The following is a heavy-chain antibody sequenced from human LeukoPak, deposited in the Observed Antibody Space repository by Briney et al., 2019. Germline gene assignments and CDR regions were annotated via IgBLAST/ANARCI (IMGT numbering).Heavy chain of an antibody. CDR3: ARGGSGYSDY. V-gene: IGHV3-74*01. D-gene: IGHD5-18*01. J-gene: IGHJ4*02. CDR1: GFTFTFSNSW. Sequence: GGSLRLSCAVSGFTFTFSNSWMHWARQAPGKGLVWVSRINSDGSSTSYADSVKGRFTISRDNAKNTLYLQLNSLRAEDTAVYYCARGGSGYSDYWGQGTLVTVSS. CDR2: INSDGSST.